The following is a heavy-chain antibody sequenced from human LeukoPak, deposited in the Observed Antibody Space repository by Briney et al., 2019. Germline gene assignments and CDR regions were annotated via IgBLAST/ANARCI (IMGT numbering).Heavy chain of an antibody. V-gene: IGHV1-8*01. Sequence: ASVKVSCKASGYTFTSYDINWVRQATGQGLEWMGWMNPNSGNTGYAQKFQGRVTMTGNTSISTAYMELSSLRAEDTAVYYCARDRVLRSDYDSSGYYYFWGFDYWGQGTLVTVSS. CDR3: ARDRVLRSDYDSSGYYYFWGFDY. CDR2: MNPNSGNT. J-gene: IGHJ4*02. CDR1: GYTFTSYD. D-gene: IGHD3-22*01.